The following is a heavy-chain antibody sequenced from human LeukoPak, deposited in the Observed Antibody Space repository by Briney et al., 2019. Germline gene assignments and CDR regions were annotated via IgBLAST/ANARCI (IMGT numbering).Heavy chain of an antibody. CDR3: ARERAVNGYNSPIYYYMDV. J-gene: IGHJ6*03. Sequence: PSETLSLTCTVSGGSISSYYWSWIRQPPGKGLEWIGYIYYSGSTNYNPSLKSRVTISVDTSKDQFSLKLSSVTAADTAVYYCARERAVNGYNSPIYYYMDVWGKGTTVTVSS. CDR2: IYYSGST. CDR1: GGSISSYY. D-gene: IGHD5-24*01. V-gene: IGHV4-59*01.